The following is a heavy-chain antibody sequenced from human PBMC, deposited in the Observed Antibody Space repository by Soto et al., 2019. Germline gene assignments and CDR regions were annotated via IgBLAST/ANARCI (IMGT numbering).Heavy chain of an antibody. CDR1: GFTFTSSA. CDR3: AAALLGYCSGGSCYSGGVAFDI. Sequence: QMQLVQSGPEVKKPGTSVKVSCKASGFTFTSSAMQWVRQARGQRLEWIGWIVVGSGNTNYAQKFQERVTITRDMSTSTAYIELSSLRSEDTAVYYCAAALLGYCSGGSCYSGGVAFDIWGQGTMVTVSS. V-gene: IGHV1-58*02. CDR2: IVVGSGNT. J-gene: IGHJ3*02. D-gene: IGHD2-15*01.